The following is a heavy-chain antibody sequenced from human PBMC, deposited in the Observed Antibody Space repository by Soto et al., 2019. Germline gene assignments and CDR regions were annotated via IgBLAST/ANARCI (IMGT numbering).Heavy chain of an antibody. J-gene: IGHJ2*01. D-gene: IGHD3-22*01. CDR1: GYTFTSYG. CDR3: ARERNYYDSSGYYYGYFDL. Sequence: QVQLVQSGAEVKKPGASVKVSCKASGYTFTSYGISWVRQAPGQGLEWMGWISAYNGNTNYAQKLQGRVTMTTDTSTSTAYMELRSLRSDDTAVYYCARERNYYDSSGYYYGYFDLLCRGTLVTVSS. CDR2: ISAYNGNT. V-gene: IGHV1-18*01.